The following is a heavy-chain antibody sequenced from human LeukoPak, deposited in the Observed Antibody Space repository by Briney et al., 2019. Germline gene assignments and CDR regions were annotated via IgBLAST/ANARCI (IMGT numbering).Heavy chain of an antibody. V-gene: IGHV4-39*07. CDR2: IYYSGST. CDR1: GGSIYSSDYY. D-gene: IGHD6-25*01. J-gene: IGHJ6*02. Sequence: SETLSLTCTVSGGSIYSSDYYWGWIRQAPGKGLEWIGSIYYSGSTYYNPSLKSRVTISVDTSKNQFSLKLNSVTAADTAVYYCARPTRPFYYYAMDVWGQGTTVTVSS. CDR3: ARPTRPFYYYAMDV.